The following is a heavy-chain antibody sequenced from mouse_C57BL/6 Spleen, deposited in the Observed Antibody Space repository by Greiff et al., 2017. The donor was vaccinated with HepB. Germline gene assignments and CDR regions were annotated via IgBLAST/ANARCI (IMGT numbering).Heavy chain of an antibody. J-gene: IGHJ2*01. D-gene: IGHD1-1*01. Sequence: VQLQQSGAELVRPGASVKLSCTASGFNIKDDYMHWVKQRPEQGLEWIGWIDPENGDTEYASKFQGKATITADTSSNTAYLQLSSLTSEDTAVYYCTTGDYYGSSYDFDYWGQGTTLTVSS. CDR2: IDPENGDT. CDR3: TTGDYYGSSYDFDY. CDR1: GFNIKDDY. V-gene: IGHV14-4*01.